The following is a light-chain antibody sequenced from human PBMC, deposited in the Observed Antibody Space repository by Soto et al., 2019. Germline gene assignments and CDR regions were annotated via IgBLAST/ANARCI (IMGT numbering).Light chain of an antibody. V-gene: IGLV1-40*01. J-gene: IGLJ1*01. CDR1: SSNIGAGYD. CDR2: GNS. CDR3: QSYDSSLSV. Sequence: LTQPPSVSGAPGQRVTISCTGSSSNIGAGYDVHWYQQLPGTAPKLLIYGNSNRPSGVPDRFSGSKSGTSASLAITGLQAEDEADYYCQSYDSSLSVFGTGTKVTVL.